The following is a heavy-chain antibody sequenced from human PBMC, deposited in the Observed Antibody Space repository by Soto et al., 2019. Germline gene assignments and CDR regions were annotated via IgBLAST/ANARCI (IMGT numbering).Heavy chain of an antibody. CDR1: GFTFTDSA. D-gene: IGHD2-21*01. V-gene: IGHV3-73*02. Sequence: EVQLVESGGVLVQPGGSLKLSCAASGFTFTDSAIHWVRQASGKGPEWVGRIRNKVNTYATAYAASVKGRFTISRDDATGTTYLQMNSLKTEDTAVYYCSRRRDWTATDPLDYWGQGTLVTVSS. J-gene: IGHJ4*02. CDR3: SRRRDWTATDPLDY. CDR2: IRNKVNTYAT.